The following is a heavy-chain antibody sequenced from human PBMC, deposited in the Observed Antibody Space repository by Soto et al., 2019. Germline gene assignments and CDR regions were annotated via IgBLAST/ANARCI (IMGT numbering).Heavy chain of an antibody. CDR3: ARAFCNGGTCQLFFDY. CDR2: ISGSGFNT. J-gene: IGHJ4*02. CDR1: GFTFSSYA. V-gene: IGHV3-23*01. Sequence: PGGSLRLSCVTSGFTFSSYAMTWVRQAPGKGLEWVSVISGSGFNTYYADSVEGRFTISRDSSKNTLYLQMGSLRAEDTAVYYCARAFCNGGTCQLFFDYWGQGTLVTVSS. D-gene: IGHD2-15*01.